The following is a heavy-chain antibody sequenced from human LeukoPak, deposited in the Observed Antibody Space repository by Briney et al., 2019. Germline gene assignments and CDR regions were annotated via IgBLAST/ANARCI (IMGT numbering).Heavy chain of an antibody. Sequence: PSETLSLTCSVSGDSVSRSDSYWDWIRQPPGKGLEWIGTIYYSGRTYYSPSLKSRVTMSVDPSNNQFSLNLRSVTAADTALYYCTRRRYYDGSGYLEWGQGTLLSVSS. CDR1: GDSVSRSDSY. CDR3: TRRRYYDGSGYLE. D-gene: IGHD3-22*01. V-gene: IGHV4-39*01. CDR2: IYYSGRT. J-gene: IGHJ1*01.